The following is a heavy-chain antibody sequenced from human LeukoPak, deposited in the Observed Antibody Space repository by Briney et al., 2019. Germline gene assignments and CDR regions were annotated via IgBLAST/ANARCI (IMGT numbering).Heavy chain of an antibody. CDR2: IYYSGST. CDR3: ATLRGGYEFDY. V-gene: IGHV4-59*01. CDR1: GASISSYY. Sequence: PSETLSPTCTVSGASISSYYWSWIRQPPGKGLEWIGYIYYSGSTNYNPSLKSRVTISVDTSKNHFSLKLSSVTAADTAVYYCATLRGGYEFDYWGQGTLVTVSS. D-gene: IGHD5-24*01. J-gene: IGHJ4*02.